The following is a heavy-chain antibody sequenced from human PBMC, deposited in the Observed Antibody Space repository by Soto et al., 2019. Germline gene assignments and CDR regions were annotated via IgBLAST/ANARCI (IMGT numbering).Heavy chain of an antibody. D-gene: IGHD3-9*01. CDR3: ARQIDDILTGYDYYYGMDV. Sequence: GESLKISCKVSGYSFTSYWIGWVRQMPGEGLEWMGIIYPGDSDTRYSPSFQGQVTISADKSISTAYLQWSSLKASDTAMYYCARQIDDILTGYDYYYGMDVWGQGTMVTVSS. V-gene: IGHV5-51*01. J-gene: IGHJ6*02. CDR1: GYSFTSYW. CDR2: IYPGDSDT.